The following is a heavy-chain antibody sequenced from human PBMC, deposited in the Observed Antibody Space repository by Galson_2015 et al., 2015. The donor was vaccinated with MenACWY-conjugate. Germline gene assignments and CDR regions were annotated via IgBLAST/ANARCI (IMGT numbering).Heavy chain of an antibody. D-gene: IGHD3-10*01. CDR1: GGSISSSSYY. Sequence: SEPLSLTCTVSGGSISSSSYYWGWIRQPPGKGLERIGSIYYSGSTYYNPSLKSRVTISVDTSKNQFSLKLSSVTAADTAVYYCARDRVTYYYGSGSYPHYYYYGMDVWGQGTTVTVSS. CDR2: IYYSGST. J-gene: IGHJ6*02. V-gene: IGHV4-39*07. CDR3: ARDRVTYYYGSGSYPHYYYYGMDV.